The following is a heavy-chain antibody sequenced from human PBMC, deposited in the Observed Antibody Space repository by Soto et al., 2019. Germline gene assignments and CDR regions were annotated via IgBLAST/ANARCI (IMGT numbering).Heavy chain of an antibody. CDR2: IYYSGST. V-gene: IGHV4-39*01. J-gene: IGHJ4*02. D-gene: IGHD6-19*01. Sequence: SETLSLTCTVSGGSISSSSYYWGWIRQPPGKGLEWIGSIYYSGSTYYNPSLKSRVTISVDTSKNQFSLKLSSVTAADTAVYYCATPGVAGLYVDYWGQGTLVTVSS. CDR1: GGSISSSSYY. CDR3: ATPGVAGLYVDY.